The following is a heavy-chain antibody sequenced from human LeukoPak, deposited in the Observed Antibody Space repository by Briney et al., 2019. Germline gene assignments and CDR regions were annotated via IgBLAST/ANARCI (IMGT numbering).Heavy chain of an antibody. CDR2: IGAYNGNT. CDR1: GYTFNSYG. CDR3: ARGHDQVGYSSWAPGWFDP. D-gene: IGHD6-13*01. J-gene: IGHJ5*02. V-gene: IGHV1-18*01. Sequence: ASVKVSCKASGYTFNSYGFSWVRQAPGQGLEWMGWIGAYNGNTNYAQRVQGRVTMTTDTSTSTAYMELRSLRSDDTAVYYCARGHDQVGYSSWAPGWFDPWGQGTLVTVSS.